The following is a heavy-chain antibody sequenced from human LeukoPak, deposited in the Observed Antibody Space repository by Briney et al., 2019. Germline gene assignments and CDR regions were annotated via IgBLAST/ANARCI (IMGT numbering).Heavy chain of an antibody. CDR1: GFTFSSYA. Sequence: GGALRLSRAASGFTFSSYAMRWVGQAPGKGLEWVSAISGSGGSTYYADSVKGRFTISRDNSKNTLYLQMNSLRAEDTAVYYCGRSGSPYYYYGMDVWGQGTTVTVSS. V-gene: IGHV3-23*01. J-gene: IGHJ6*02. CDR3: GRSGSPYYYYGMDV. CDR2: ISGSGGST. D-gene: IGHD6-13*01.